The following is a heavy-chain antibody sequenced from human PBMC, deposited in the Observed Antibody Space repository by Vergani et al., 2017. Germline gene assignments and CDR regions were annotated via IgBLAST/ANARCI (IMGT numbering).Heavy chain of an antibody. CDR3: ARRGAIRVDP. CDR2: IYYSGST. J-gene: IGHJ5*02. CDR1: GGSISSSSYY. V-gene: IGHV4-39*01. D-gene: IGHD3-9*01. Sequence: QLQLPESGPGLVKPSETLSLTCTVSGGSISSSSYYWGWIRQPPGKGLEWIGSIYYSGSTYYNPSLKSRVTISVDTSKNQFSLKLSSVTAADTAVYYCARRGAIRVDPWGQGTLVTVSS.